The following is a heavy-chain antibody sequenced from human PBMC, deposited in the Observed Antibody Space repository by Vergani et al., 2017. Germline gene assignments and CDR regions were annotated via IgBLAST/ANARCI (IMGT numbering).Heavy chain of an antibody. Sequence: QVQLVQSGAEVKKPGASVKVSCKASGYTFTGYYMHWVRQAPGQGLEWMGWINPNSGGTNYAQNFQGRVTMTRDTTISTAYMELSRLRSDDTAVYYCARGQWLPTLSFDYWGQGTLVTVSS. CDR1: GYTFTGYY. CDR2: INPNSGGT. J-gene: IGHJ4*02. V-gene: IGHV1-2*02. CDR3: ARGQWLPTLSFDY. D-gene: IGHD6-19*01.